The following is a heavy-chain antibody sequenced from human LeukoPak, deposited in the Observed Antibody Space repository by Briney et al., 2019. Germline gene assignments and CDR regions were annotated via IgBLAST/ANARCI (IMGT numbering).Heavy chain of an antibody. CDR1: GFTFRSYW. CDR2: IKQDGSEK. CDR3: ARRYFDWFLGAGGSLDI. D-gene: IGHD3-9*01. Sequence: PGGSLRLSCAGSGFTFRSYWMHWVRQALGKGLEWVANIKQDGSEKYYVDSVKGRFTISRDNANDSVYLQMNSLRAEDTAVYYCARRYFDWFLGAGGSLDIWGQGTMVTVSS. V-gene: IGHV3-7*01. J-gene: IGHJ3*02.